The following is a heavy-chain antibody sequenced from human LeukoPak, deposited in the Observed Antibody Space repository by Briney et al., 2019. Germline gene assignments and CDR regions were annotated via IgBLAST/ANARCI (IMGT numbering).Heavy chain of an antibody. CDR3: TSLSSSWHQN. D-gene: IGHD6-13*01. CDR1: GFTFSGSA. Sequence: GGSLRLSCAASGFTFSGSAMHWVRQASGKGREWVGRIRSKANSYATAYAASVKGRFTISRDDSKNTAYLQMNSLKTEDTAVYYCTSLSSSWHQNWGQGTLVTVSS. V-gene: IGHV3-73*01. J-gene: IGHJ4*02. CDR2: IRSKANSYAT.